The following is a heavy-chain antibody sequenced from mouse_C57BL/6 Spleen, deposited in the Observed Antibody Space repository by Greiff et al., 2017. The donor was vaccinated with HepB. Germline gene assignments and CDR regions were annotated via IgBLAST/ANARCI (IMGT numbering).Heavy chain of an antibody. Sequence: QVHVKQSGAELAKPGASVKLSCKASGYTFTSYWMHWVKQRPGQGLEWIGYINPSSGYTKYNQKFKDKATVTADKSSSTAYMQLSSLTYEDSAVYYCARGGLRLAMDYWGQGTSVTVSS. D-gene: IGHD2-4*01. CDR2: INPSSGYT. CDR3: ARGGLRLAMDY. J-gene: IGHJ4*01. V-gene: IGHV1-7*01. CDR1: GYTFTSYW.